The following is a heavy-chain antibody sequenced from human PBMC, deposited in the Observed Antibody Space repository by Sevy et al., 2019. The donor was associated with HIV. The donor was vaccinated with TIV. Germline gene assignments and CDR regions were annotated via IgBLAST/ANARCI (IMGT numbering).Heavy chain of an antibody. J-gene: IGHJ4*02. D-gene: IGHD3-16*02. CDR3: AGLGAYYDYVWGTYRPGSFDS. CDR1: GGSISSSTYF. Sequence: SETLSLTCAVSGGSISSSTYFWGWIRQPPGKGLEWIGGIYYRGSTYSNPSLKSRVTISVDTSKNQFSLKLSSVTAADPAVYYCAGLGAYYDYVWGTYRPGSFDSWGQGTLVTVSS. V-gene: IGHV4-39*01. CDR2: IYYRGST.